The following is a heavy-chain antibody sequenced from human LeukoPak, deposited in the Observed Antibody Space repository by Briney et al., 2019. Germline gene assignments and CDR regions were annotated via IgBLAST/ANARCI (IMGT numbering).Heavy chain of an antibody. CDR1: GFTFSSYW. V-gene: IGHV3-74*01. Sequence: GGSLRLSCAASGFTFSSYWMHWVRQGPGKGLVWVSRINTEGSSTTYADSVKGRFTISRDNAENSLYLQMNSLRAEDTAVYYCAREHYFYHMDGWGEGTTVTVSS. J-gene: IGHJ6*03. CDR3: AREHYFYHMDG. CDR2: INTEGSST.